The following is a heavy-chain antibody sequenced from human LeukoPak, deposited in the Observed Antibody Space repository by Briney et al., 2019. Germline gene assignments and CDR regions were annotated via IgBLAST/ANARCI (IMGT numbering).Heavy chain of an antibody. CDR1: GFTFSSYA. Sequence: PGGSLRLFCAASGFTFSSYAMSWFCQARGKGVEGVAAISGRGGSTFYADYVKGRLTSSRDNSKITLYLKMNSLRAEDMAVYYCATRPTRYDSSGYYYVWFDYRGQGTLVTDSS. D-gene: IGHD3-22*01. V-gene: IGHV3-23*01. CDR3: ATRPTRYDSSGYYYVWFDY. J-gene: IGHJ4*02. CDR2: ISGRGGST.